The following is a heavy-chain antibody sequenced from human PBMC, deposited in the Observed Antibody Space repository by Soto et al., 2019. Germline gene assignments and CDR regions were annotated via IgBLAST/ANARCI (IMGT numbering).Heavy chain of an antibody. CDR2: ISSSSSYT. CDR1: GFTFSDYY. J-gene: IGHJ4*02. CDR3: ARQTDSSSWFYY. V-gene: IGHV3-11*06. Sequence: GGSLRLSCAASGFTFSDYYMSWIRQAPGKGLEWVSYISSSSSYTNYADSVKGRFTISRDNAKNSLYLQMNSLRAKDTAVYYCARQTDSSSWFYYWGQGTLVTVSS. D-gene: IGHD6-13*01.